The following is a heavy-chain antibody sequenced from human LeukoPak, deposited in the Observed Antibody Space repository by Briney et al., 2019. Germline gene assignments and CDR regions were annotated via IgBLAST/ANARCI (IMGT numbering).Heavy chain of an antibody. CDR2: IKQDGREK. Sequence: GGSLRHSCAASGFTFSSYWMSWVRQAPGKGLEWVANIKQDGREKYYVASVKGRFTISRDNAKNSLYLQMNSLRAEDTAVYYCARVTFGGVIGPEFDYWGQGPLVTVSS. V-gene: IGHV3-7*01. CDR3: ARVTFGGVIGPEFDY. D-gene: IGHD3-16*02. CDR1: GFTFSSYW. J-gene: IGHJ4*02.